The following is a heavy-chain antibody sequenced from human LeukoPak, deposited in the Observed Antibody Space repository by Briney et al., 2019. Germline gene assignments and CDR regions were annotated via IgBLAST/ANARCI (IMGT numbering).Heavy chain of an antibody. CDR3: ARGENMIAHAFDI. J-gene: IGHJ3*02. Sequence: PGGSLRLSCAASGFTFSSYEMNWVRQAPGKGLEWVSYISSSGSTIYYADSVKGRFTISRDNAKNSLYLQMNSLRAEVTAVCYCARGENMIAHAFDIWGQRTMVTVSS. D-gene: IGHD3-22*01. V-gene: IGHV3-48*03. CDR1: GFTFSSYE. CDR2: ISSSGSTI.